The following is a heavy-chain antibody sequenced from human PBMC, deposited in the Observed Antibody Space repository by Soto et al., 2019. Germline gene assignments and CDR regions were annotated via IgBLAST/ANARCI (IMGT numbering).Heavy chain of an antibody. J-gene: IGHJ6*02. CDR3: AGMTGRYYYYYYGMDV. D-gene: IGHD3-9*01. V-gene: IGHV4-59*01. Sequence: PSETLSLTCTVSGGSTSSYYWSWIRQPPGKGLEWIGYIYYSGSTNYNPSLKSRVTISVDTSKNQFSLKLSSVTAADTAVYYCAGMTGRYYYYYYGMDVWGQGTTVTVSS. CDR2: IYYSGST. CDR1: GGSTSSYY.